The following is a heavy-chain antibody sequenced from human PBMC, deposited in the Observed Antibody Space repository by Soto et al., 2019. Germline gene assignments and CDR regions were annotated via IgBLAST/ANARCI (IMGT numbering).Heavy chain of an antibody. D-gene: IGHD3-22*01. J-gene: IGHJ4*02. V-gene: IGHV3-33*01. CDR2: IWYDGSNK. CDR3: ARDLRTYYYDSSGYYTGRDAPGY. Sequence: QMQLVESGGGVVQSGRSLRLSCAASGFTFSSYGMHWVRQAPGKGLEWVALIWYDGSNKYYADSVKGRFTISRDNSKNTLYLQMNSLRAEDTAVYYCARDLRTYYYDSSGYYTGRDAPGYWGQGTLVTVSS. CDR1: GFTFSSYG.